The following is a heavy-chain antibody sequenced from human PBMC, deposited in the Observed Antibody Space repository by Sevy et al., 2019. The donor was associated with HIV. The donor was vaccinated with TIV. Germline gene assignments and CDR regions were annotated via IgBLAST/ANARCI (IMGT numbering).Heavy chain of an antibody. V-gene: IGHV3-11*06. CDR1: GFTFSDYY. CDR2: ISGSSSYT. Sequence: GGSLRLSCAASGFTFSDYYINWIRQAPGKGLEWVSYISGSSSYTNYADSVKGRFTISRDNAKNSLYLQMNSLRAEDTAVYYCARVGCSISSCPKGDAFDIWGKGTMVTVSS. J-gene: IGHJ3*02. CDR3: ARVGCSISSCPKGDAFDI. D-gene: IGHD2-2*01.